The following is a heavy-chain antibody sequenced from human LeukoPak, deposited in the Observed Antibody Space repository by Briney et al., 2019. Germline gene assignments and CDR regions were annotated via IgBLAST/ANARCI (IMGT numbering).Heavy chain of an antibody. D-gene: IGHD4-11*01. CDR3: AREENNYDFDY. V-gene: IGHV1-2*06. Sequence: ASVKVSCKASGYSFTRYYIHWVRQAPGQGLEWMGRINPNSGGTNYAQKFQGRVTRTRDTSISTAYMELSRLRSDDTAVYYCAREENNYDFDYWGQGTLVTVSS. CDR2: INPNSGGT. CDR1: GYSFTRYY. J-gene: IGHJ4*02.